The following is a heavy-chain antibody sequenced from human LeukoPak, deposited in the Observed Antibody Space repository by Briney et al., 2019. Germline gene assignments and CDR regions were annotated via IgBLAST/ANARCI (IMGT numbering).Heavy chain of an antibody. Sequence: ASVKVSCKASGHTFTSYGISWVRQAPGQGLEWMGWISAYNGNTNYAQRLQGRVTMTTDTSTSTAYMELRSLRSDDTAVYYCAREPYYGSGSSHFDPWGQGTLVTASS. CDR1: GHTFTSYG. V-gene: IGHV1-18*01. D-gene: IGHD3-10*01. CDR2: ISAYNGNT. CDR3: AREPYYGSGSSHFDP. J-gene: IGHJ5*02.